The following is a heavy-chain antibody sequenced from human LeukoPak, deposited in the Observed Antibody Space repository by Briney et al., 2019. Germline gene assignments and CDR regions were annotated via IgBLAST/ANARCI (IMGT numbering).Heavy chain of an antibody. D-gene: IGHD6-19*01. J-gene: IGHJ4*02. CDR1: EFTFSYYA. Sequence: GGSLRLSCATSEFTFSYYAMNWARQAPGKGLDWVSSIGGGGDDIYYADSVKGRFTISRDNSKNILYLQMNSLRAEDTAVYYCARKYTTGWYYDFWGQGTLVTVSS. V-gene: IGHV3-23*01. CDR3: ARKYTTGWYYDF. CDR2: IGGGGDDI.